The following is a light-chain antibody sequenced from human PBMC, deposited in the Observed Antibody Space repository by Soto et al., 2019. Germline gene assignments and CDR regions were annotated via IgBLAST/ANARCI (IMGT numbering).Light chain of an antibody. V-gene: IGLV2-14*01. J-gene: IGLJ1*01. Sequence: VLAPPASLSGAPGQSVALPRPGTNSDIGSYNYVSWYQQHPGKAPKLIIHEVSNRPSGISDHFSGSKSGNTASLTISGLQADDEADYYCSSHTTYSTRIFGTGTRSPS. CDR3: SSHTTYSTRI. CDR1: NSDIGSYNY. CDR2: EVS.